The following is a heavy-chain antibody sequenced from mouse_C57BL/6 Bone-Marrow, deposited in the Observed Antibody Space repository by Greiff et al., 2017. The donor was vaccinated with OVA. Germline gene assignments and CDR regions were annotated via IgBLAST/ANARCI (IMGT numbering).Heavy chain of an antibody. CDR1: GFTFTDYY. V-gene: IGHV7-3*01. CDR3: ARYESLGEGKYYFDY. Sequence: EVQGVESGGGLVQPGGSLSLSCAASGFTFTDYYMSWVRQPPGKALEWLGFIRNKANGYTTEYSASVKGRFTISRDNSQSILYLQMNALRAEDSATYDGARYESLGEGKYYFDYWGQGTTLTVSS. CDR2: IRNKANGYTT. J-gene: IGHJ2*01. D-gene: IGHD4-1*01.